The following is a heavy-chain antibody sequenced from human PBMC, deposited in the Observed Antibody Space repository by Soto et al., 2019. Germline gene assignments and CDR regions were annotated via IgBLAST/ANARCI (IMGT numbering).Heavy chain of an antibody. CDR3: ARLNGNSWFDY. J-gene: IGHJ4*02. Sequence: QTLARTCAISGDRVCSNSATWNWSRQSPSRGLEWLGRTYYRSQGYYDYALSVKSRVSINPDTSENQFSLQLNSLTPEDTAVYSCARLNGNSWFDYWGQGTLVTVYS. CDR2: TYYRSQGYY. D-gene: IGHD2-8*01. V-gene: IGHV6-1*01. CDR1: GDRVCSNSAT.